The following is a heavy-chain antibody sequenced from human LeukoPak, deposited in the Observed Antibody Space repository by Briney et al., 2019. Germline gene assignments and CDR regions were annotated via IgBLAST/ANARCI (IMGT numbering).Heavy chain of an antibody. D-gene: IGHD6-13*01. V-gene: IGHV3-30*02. CDR2: IWYGGSNK. J-gene: IGHJ6*03. CDR3: AKGRGSSSWHYYYYYMDV. Sequence: HAGGSLRLSCAASGFTFSSYAMHWVRQAPGKGLEWVAVIWYGGSNKYYADSVKGRFTISRDNSKNTLYLQMNSLRAEDTAVYYCAKGRGSSSWHYYYYYMDVWGKGTTVTVSS. CDR1: GFTFSSYA.